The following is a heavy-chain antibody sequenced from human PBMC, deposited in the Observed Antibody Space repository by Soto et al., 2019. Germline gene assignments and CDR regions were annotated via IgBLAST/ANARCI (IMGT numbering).Heavy chain of an antibody. V-gene: IGHV4-34*01. D-gene: IGHD4-4*01. CDR2: INHSGST. J-gene: IGHJ3*02. CDR1: GGSFSGYY. Sequence: SETLSLTCAVYGGSFSGYYWSWIRQPPGKGLEWIGEINHSGSTNYNPSLKSRVTISVDTSKNQFSLKLSSVTAEDTAVYYCARDLFGYRVTTAMDAFDIWGQGTMVTVSS. CDR3: ARDLFGYRVTTAMDAFDI.